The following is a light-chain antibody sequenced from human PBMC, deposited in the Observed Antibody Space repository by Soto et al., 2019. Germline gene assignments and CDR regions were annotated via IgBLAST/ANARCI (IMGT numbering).Light chain of an antibody. V-gene: IGKV3-20*01. CDR3: RQYDSSPVT. J-gene: IGKJ1*01. CDR2: GAS. Sequence: EIVLTQSPGTLSLSPGERATLSCRASQSVSSSYLAWYQQKPGQAPSLLIYGASTRATGIPDRFSGSGSGTDFTLTISRLEPEDFAVYYCRQYDSSPVTFGQGTKVEIK. CDR1: QSVSSSY.